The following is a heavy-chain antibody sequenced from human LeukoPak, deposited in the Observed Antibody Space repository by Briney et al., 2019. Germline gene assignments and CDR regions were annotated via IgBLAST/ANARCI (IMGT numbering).Heavy chain of an antibody. CDR1: GFTFSIHA. CDR3: ARDTVHSSRYPISFDY. V-gene: IGHV3-64*01. J-gene: IGHJ4*02. CDR2: ISSDGGTT. D-gene: IGHD6-13*01. Sequence: GGSLRLSCAASGFTFSIHAMHWVRQAPGKGLQYVSVISSDGGTTYYANSVKGRFTISRDNSKNTLYLQMNSLRAEDTAVYYCARDTVHSSRYPISFDYWGQGTLVTVSS.